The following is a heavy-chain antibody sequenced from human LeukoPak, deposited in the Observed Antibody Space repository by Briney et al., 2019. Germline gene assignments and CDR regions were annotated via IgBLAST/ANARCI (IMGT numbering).Heavy chain of an antibody. CDR3: ATRPIFGWAFDI. J-gene: IGHJ3*02. CDR1: GYTFTGYY. V-gene: IGHV1-2*04. CDR2: INPNSGGT. Sequence: ASVKVSCNASGYTFTGYYMHWVRQAPRQGLEWMGWINPNSGGTKYAQKFQGWVTMTRDTSISTAYMQLSRLRSDDTAVYYCATRPIFGWAFDIWGQGTMVTVSS. D-gene: IGHD3-3*01.